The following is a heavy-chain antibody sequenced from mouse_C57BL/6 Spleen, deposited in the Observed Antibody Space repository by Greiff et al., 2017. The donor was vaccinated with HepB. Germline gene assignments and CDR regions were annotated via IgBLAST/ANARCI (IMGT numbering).Heavy chain of an antibody. V-gene: IGHV1-62-2*01. J-gene: IGHJ2*01. CDR2: FYPGSGSI. Sequence: VQLQQSGAELVKPGASVKLSCKASGYTFTEYTIHWVKQRSGQGLEWIGWFYPGSGSIKYNEKFKDKATLTADKSSSTVYMALSRLTSEDSAVYFCARHPHYYGSSSHYFDYWGQGTTLTVSS. CDR3: ARHPHYYGSSSHYFDY. D-gene: IGHD1-1*01. CDR1: GYTFTEYT.